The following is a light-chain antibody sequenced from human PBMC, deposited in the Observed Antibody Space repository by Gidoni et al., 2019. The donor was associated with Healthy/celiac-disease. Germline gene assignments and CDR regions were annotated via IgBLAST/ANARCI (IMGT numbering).Light chain of an antibody. V-gene: IGLV1-40*01. CDR2: GNS. CDR1: SSNIGAGYD. CDR3: QSYDSSLSGWYV. Sequence: SVLTPPPSVSGAPGQRVTISCTGSSSNIGAGYDVHWYQQLPGTAPKLLIYGNSKRPSGVPDRFSGSKSGTSASLAITGRQAEDEADYYCQSYDSSLSGWYVFGTGTKVTVL. J-gene: IGLJ1*01.